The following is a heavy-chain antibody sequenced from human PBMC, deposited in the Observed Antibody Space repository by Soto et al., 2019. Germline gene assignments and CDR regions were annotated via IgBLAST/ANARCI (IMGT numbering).Heavy chain of an antibody. CDR2: ISSSSINI. V-gene: IGHV3-21*01. J-gene: IGHJ4*02. CDR1: GFHFRIYS. CDR3: ARDSEPYCSGGSCGGRDY. Sequence: GGSLRLSCAASGFHFRIYSMPWVRQAPGKGLEWVSSISSSSINIYYADSVKGRFTISRDNVKNSLYLQMNSLRAEDTAVYYCARDSEPYCSGGSCGGRDYWGQGTLVTVS. D-gene: IGHD2-15*01.